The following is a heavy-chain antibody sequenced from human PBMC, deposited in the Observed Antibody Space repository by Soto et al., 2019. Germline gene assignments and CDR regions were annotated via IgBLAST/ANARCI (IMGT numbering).Heavy chain of an antibody. V-gene: IGHV3-23*01. J-gene: IGHJ4*02. Sequence: EVQLLESGGGLVQPGGSLRLSCAASGFTFSSYAMSWVRQAPGKGLEWVSAISGSGGSTYYADSVKGRFTISRDNSKNTLYLQMNSLRAEDTAVYYCANSYSSSWYVSFPHDYWGQGTLVTVSS. D-gene: IGHD6-13*01. CDR3: ANSYSSSWYVSFPHDY. CDR2: ISGSGGST. CDR1: GFTFSSYA.